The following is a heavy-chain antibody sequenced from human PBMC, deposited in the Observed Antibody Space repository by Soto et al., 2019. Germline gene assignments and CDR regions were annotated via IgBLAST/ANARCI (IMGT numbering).Heavy chain of an antibody. CDR1: GYTFTGYG. V-gene: IGHV1-18*01. CDR3: ASYSGYDSESSY. J-gene: IGHJ4*02. Sequence: ASVKVSCQASGYTFTGYGSTLVRQAPGQGLEWMGWISAYNGNTNYAQKLQGRVTMTTDTSTSTAYLELRSLRSDDTAVYYCASYSGYDSESSYWGQGTLVTVSS. CDR2: ISAYNGNT. D-gene: IGHD5-12*01.